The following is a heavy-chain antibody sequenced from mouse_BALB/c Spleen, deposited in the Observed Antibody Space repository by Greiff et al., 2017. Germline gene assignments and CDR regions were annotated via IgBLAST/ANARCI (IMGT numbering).Heavy chain of an antibody. CDR3: ARHEVRRAWFAY. J-gene: IGHJ3*01. V-gene: IGHV5-12-2*01. Sequence: DVMLVESGGGLVQPGGSLKLSCAASGFTFSSYTMSWVRQTPEKRLEWVAYISNGGGSTYYPDTVKGRFTISRDNAKNTLYLQMSSLKSEDTAMYYCARHEVRRAWFAYWGQGTLVTVSA. CDR1: GFTFSSYT. D-gene: IGHD2-12*01. CDR2: ISNGGGST.